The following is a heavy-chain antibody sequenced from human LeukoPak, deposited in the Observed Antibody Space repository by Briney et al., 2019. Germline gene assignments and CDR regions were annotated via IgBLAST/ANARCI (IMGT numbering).Heavy chain of an antibody. J-gene: IGHJ4*02. CDR2: MYLSGTT. CDR1: GDSINSLDL. V-gene: IGHV4-4*02. CDR3: AGLVGRYSSGLYYYYFDY. D-gene: IGHD3-22*01. Sequence: SETLSLTCTVSGDSINSLDLWSWVRQPPGTGLEWIGEMYLSGTTHSNPSVKSRVTISIDKSKNQFFLNLSSVTAADTAVYYCAGLVGRYSSGLYYYYFDYWGQGTLVTVSS.